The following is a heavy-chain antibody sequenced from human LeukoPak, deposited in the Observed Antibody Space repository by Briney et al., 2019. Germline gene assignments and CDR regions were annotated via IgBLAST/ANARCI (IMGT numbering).Heavy chain of an antibody. CDR2: INTNSGGT. D-gene: IGHD4-17*01. CDR1: GYTFTVYY. V-gene: IGHV1-2*02. CDR3: ARGEADYAMPHAFDI. J-gene: IGHJ3*02. Sequence: ASVKVSCKASGYTFTVYYLHWVRQAPGQGLEWMGWINTNSGGTKYTQKFQGRVTMTRDTSISTAYMELRSLRSDDTAVYYCARGEADYAMPHAFDIWGQGTMVTVSS.